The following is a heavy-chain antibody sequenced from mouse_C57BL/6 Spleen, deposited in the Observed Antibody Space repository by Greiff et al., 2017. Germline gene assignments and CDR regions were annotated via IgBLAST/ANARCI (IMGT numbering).Heavy chain of an antibody. Sequence: DVHLVESGGGLVKPGGSLKLSCAASGFTFSSYAMSWVRQTPEKRLEWVATISDGGSYTYYPDNVKGRFTISRDNAKNNLYLQMSHLKSEDTAMYYWSRDNYSNWGYAMDYWGQGTSVTVSS. CDR1: GFTFSSYA. V-gene: IGHV5-4*01. CDR2: ISDGGSYT. CDR3: SRDNYSNWGYAMDY. J-gene: IGHJ4*01. D-gene: IGHD2-5*01.